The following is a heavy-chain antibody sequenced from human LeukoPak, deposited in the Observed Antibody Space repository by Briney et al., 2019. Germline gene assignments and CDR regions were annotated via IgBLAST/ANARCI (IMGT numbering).Heavy chain of an antibody. CDR1: GGSMSSYY. D-gene: IGHD6-19*01. J-gene: IGHJ5*02. V-gene: IGHV4-4*07. CDR3: AKGAGPPWFDP. Sequence: SETLSLTCSVSGGSMSSYYWSWIRQPAGKGLEWIGRTSSSGISTYSPSLKSRVTISIDTSRNQFSMNLNSVTAADTTVYYCAKGAGPPWFDPWGQGTLVTVSS. CDR2: TSSSGIS.